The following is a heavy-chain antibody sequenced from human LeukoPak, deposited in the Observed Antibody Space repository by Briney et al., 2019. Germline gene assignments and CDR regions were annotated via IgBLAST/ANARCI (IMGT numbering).Heavy chain of an antibody. CDR3: ARDAGSVALDY. D-gene: IGHD6-19*01. J-gene: IGHJ4*02. CDR1: SGSISPYY. V-gene: IGHV4-59*01. Sequence: PSETLSLTCTVSSGSISPYYWNWIRQPPGKGLEWIGYIHYGGSTIYNPSLKSRVTISVDTSKNQFSLELSSVTAADTAVYYCARDAGSVALDYWGQGTLVTVSS. CDR2: IHYGGST.